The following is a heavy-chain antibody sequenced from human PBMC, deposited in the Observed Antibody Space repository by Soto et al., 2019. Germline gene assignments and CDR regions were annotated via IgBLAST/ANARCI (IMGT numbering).Heavy chain of an antibody. CDR1: GFSFSSAW. CDR2: MNEDGSER. CDR3: ARDRAYSRFDY. Sequence: EVQLVESGVGLVQPGGSLRLSCAVSGFSFSSAWMTWIRQAPGKGLERVAIMNEDGSERYYVDSVKGRFTISRDNAKNALFLQMNSLRVEDTAVYFCARDRAYSRFDYWGQGSLVTVSS. D-gene: IGHD4-4*01. V-gene: IGHV3-7*03. J-gene: IGHJ4*02.